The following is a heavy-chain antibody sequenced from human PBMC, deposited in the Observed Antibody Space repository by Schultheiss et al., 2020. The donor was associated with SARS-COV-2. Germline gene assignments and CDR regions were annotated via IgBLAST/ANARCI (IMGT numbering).Heavy chain of an antibody. CDR2: ISSSSTI. CDR1: GFTFSSYS. J-gene: IGHJ4*02. D-gene: IGHD1-1*01. CDR3: AKDVNWTFDY. V-gene: IGHV3-48*01. Sequence: GGSLRLSCAASGFTFSSYSMNWVRQAPGKGLEWVSYISSSSTIYYADSVKGRFTISRDNSKNTLYLQMNSLRAEDTAVYYCAKDVNWTFDYWGQGSLVTVAS.